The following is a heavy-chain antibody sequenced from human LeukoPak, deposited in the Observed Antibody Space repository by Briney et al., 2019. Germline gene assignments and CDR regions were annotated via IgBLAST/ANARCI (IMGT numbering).Heavy chain of an antibody. CDR3: ARDGYSYGSPFDY. CDR2: INPSGGST. J-gene: IGHJ4*02. Sequence: GASVKVSRKASGYTFTSYYMHWVRQAPGQGLEWMGIINPSGGSTSYAQKFQGRVTMTRDMSTSTVYMELSSLRSEDTAVYYCARDGYSYGSPFDYWGQGTLVTVSS. CDR1: GYTFTSYY. D-gene: IGHD5-18*01. V-gene: IGHV1-46*01.